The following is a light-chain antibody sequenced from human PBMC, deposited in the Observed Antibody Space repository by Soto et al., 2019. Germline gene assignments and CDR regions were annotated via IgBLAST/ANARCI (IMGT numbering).Light chain of an antibody. CDR3: SSYTTSYFYV. CDR2: GVK. Sequence: QSALTQPASVSGSPGQSITISCTASGRDIGAYDYVSWYQQHPAKAPKLIIYGVKNRPSWVSNRFSASKSAFTASLTISGLQTEDEADYYCSSYTTSYFYVFGPGTKLTVL. V-gene: IGLV2-14*01. J-gene: IGLJ1*01. CDR1: GRDIGAYDY.